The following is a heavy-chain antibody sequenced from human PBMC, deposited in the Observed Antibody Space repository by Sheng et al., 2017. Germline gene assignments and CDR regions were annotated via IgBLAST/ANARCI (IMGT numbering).Heavy chain of an antibody. V-gene: IGHV3-74*01. Sequence: EVQLVESGGGLVQPGGSLRLSCAASGFIFSSYWMQWVRQVPGRGLEWVSRMTGDGSSRSYADSVRGRFTVSSDNAKNTMYLQMNSLRAEDTGVYYCARSRIAARAADFDYWGQGTVVTVSS. CDR1: GFIFSSYW. CDR2: MTGDGSSR. J-gene: IGHJ4*02. CDR3: ARSRIAARAADFDY. D-gene: IGHD6-6*01.